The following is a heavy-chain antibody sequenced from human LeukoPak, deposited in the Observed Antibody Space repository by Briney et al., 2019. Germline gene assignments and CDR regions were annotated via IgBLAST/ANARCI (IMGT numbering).Heavy chain of an antibody. CDR3: ANIVGSSGWHDAFDI. CDR1: GGSISSYY. V-gene: IGHV4-38-2*02. CDR2: IYHSGNT. Sequence: SETLSLTCTVSGGSISSYYWGWIRQPPGKGLEWIGSIYHSGNTYYHPSLKSRVTVSVDTSKNQFSLKLTSVTAADTAVYYCANIVGSSGWHDAFDIWGQGTMVTVSS. J-gene: IGHJ3*02. D-gene: IGHD6-19*01.